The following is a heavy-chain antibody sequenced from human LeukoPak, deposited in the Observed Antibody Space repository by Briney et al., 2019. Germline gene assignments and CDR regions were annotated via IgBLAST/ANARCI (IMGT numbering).Heavy chain of an antibody. CDR3: ARDLGKDIVLMVYAAGDY. V-gene: IGHV3-30*09. J-gene: IGHJ4*02. D-gene: IGHD2-8*01. CDR2: ISYDGSNK. CDR1: GFTFSSYA. Sequence: GVSLRLSCAASGFTFSSYAMHWVRQTPGKGLEWVAVISYDGSNKYYADSVKGRFAISRDNSKNTLYLQMNSLRAEDTAVYYCARDLGKDIVLMVYAAGDYWGQGTLVTVSS.